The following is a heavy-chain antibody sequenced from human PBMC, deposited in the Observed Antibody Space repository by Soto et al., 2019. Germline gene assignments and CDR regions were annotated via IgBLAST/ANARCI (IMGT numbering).Heavy chain of an antibody. CDR2: ISAYNGNT. Sequence: ASVKVSCKASGYTFTSYGISWVRQAPGQGLEWMGWISAYNGNTNYAQKLQGRVTMTTDTSTSTAYMELRSLRSDDTAVYYCARSSIVPAAITWFDPWGQGTLVTVSS. CDR3: ARSSIVPAAITWFDP. J-gene: IGHJ5*02. V-gene: IGHV1-18*01. D-gene: IGHD2-2*01. CDR1: GYTFTSYG.